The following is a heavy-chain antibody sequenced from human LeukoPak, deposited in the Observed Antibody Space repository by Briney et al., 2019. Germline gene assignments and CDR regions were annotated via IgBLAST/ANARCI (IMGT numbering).Heavy chain of an antibody. CDR2: INTNTGNP. Sequence: GASVKVSCKASGYTFTSYAMNWVRQAPGQGLEWMGWINTNTGNPTYAQGFTGRFVFSLDTSVSTAYLQISSLKAEDTAVYYCAREVVRHYYYDSSGYRNIDYWGQGTLVTVSS. CDR3: AREVVRHYYYDSSGYRNIDY. CDR1: GYTFTSYA. D-gene: IGHD3-22*01. V-gene: IGHV7-4-1*02. J-gene: IGHJ4*02.